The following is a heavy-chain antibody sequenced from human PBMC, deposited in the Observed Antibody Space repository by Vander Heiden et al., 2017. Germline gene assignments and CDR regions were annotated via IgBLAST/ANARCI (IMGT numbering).Heavy chain of an antibody. V-gene: IGHV3-33*01. J-gene: IGHJ2*01. CDR1: GFTFSSYG. Sequence: QVQLVESGGGVVQPGRSLRLSCAASGFTFSSYGMHWVRQAPGKGLEWVAVIWYDGSNKYYADSVKGRFTISRDNSKNTLYLQMNSLRAEDTAVYYCARSGTVVTVFWYFDLWGRGTLVTVSS. CDR3: ARSGTVVTVFWYFDL. CDR2: IWYDGSNK. D-gene: IGHD2-15*01.